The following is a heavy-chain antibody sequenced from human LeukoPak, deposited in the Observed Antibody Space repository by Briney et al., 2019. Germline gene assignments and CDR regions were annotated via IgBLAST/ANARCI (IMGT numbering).Heavy chain of an antibody. CDR3: ARGRLRGAKLDY. Sequence: SETLSLTCAAYGGSFSGYYWSWIRQPPGKGLEWIGEINHSGSTNYNPSLKSRVTISVDTSKNQFSLKLSSVTAADTAVYYCARGRLRGAKLDYWGQGTLVTVSS. J-gene: IGHJ4*02. V-gene: IGHV4-34*01. D-gene: IGHD4/OR15-4a*01. CDR1: GGSFSGYY. CDR2: INHSGST.